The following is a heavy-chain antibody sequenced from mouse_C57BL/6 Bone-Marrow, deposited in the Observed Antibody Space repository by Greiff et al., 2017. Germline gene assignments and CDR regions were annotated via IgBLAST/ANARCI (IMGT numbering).Heavy chain of an antibody. Sequence: EVQGVESGAELVRPGASVKLSCTASGFNIKDDYMHWVKQRPEQGLEWIGWIDPENGDTEYASKFQGKATITADTSSNTAYLQLSSLTSEDTAVYYCTSIYYGNGYWGQGTTLTVSS. V-gene: IGHV14-4*01. D-gene: IGHD2-1*01. CDR2: IDPENGDT. J-gene: IGHJ2*01. CDR3: TSIYYGNGY. CDR1: GFNIKDDY.